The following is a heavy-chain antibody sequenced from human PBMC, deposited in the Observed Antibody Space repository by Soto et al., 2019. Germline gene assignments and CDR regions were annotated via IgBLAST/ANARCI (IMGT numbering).Heavy chain of an antibody. V-gene: IGHV1-18*01. D-gene: IGHD3-9*01. CDR2: ISAYNGNT. CDR1: GYTFINYA. CDR3: ASIRDLRYFDWLYFDY. J-gene: IGHJ4*02. Sequence: QVHLVQSGGEGKKPGASVKVSCKASGYTFINYAINWVRQAPGQGLEWMGWISAYNGNTNYAQKFQGRVTMTTDTSTSTDSMEMRSLSDDGTAVYYGASIRDLRYFDWLYFDYWAQGTLVTVSS.